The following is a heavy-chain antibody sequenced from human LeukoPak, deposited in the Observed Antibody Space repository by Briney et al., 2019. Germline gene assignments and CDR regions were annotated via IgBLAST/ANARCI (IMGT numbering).Heavy chain of an antibody. CDR3: ARHLAEGSYYYGMDV. V-gene: IGHV4-59*08. Sequence: SETLSLTCTVSGGSISSYYWSWIRQPPGKGLEWVGYIYYSGSTNYNPSLKSRVTISVDTSKNQFSLKLSSVTAADTAVYYCARHLAEGSYYYGMDVWGQGTTVTVSS. CDR2: IYYSGST. CDR1: GGSISSYY. J-gene: IGHJ6*02. D-gene: IGHD3-10*01.